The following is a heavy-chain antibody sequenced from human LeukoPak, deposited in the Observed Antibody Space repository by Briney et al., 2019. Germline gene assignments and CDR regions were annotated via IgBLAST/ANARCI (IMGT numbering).Heavy chain of an antibody. CDR2: ISGSGGST. V-gene: IGHV3-23*01. CDR1: GFTFSSYA. Sequence: GGSLRLSCAASGFTFSSYALSWVRQAPGKGLEWVSTISGSGGSTYYTDSVKGRFTISRDNYKNTVYLQMNRLRVEDTAVYYCAKGAYYDYIWGSYRNYYFDYWGQGTLATVSS. J-gene: IGHJ4*02. CDR3: AKGAYYDYIWGSYRNYYFDY. D-gene: IGHD3-16*02.